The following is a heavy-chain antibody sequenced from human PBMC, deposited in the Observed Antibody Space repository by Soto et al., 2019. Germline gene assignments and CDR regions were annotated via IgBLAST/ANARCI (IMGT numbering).Heavy chain of an antibody. CDR3: ATLLYYYDSSGYYYYNWFDP. J-gene: IGHJ5*02. CDR1: GFSLSTSGVG. Sequence: GSGPTLVNPTQTLTLTCTFSGFSLSTSGVGVGWIRQPPGKALEWLALIYWNDDKRYSPSLKSRLTITKDTSKNQVVLTMTSMDPVDTATYYCATLLYYYDSSGYYYYNWFDPWGQGTLVTVSS. CDR2: IYWNDDK. D-gene: IGHD3-22*01. V-gene: IGHV2-5*01.